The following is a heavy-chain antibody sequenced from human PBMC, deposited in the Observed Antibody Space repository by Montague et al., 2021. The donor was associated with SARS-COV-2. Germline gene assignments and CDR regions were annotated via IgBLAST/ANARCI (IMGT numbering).Heavy chain of an antibody. CDR2: IYSSGST. Sequence: SETLSLTCTVSGASISSSSYYWGWIRQPSGKGLEWIGRIYSSGSTYYNPSLKSRVTISVDTSKNQFSLNLSSVTAADTAVYYCARGCSGYDDPTGFDAWGQGTLVTVSS. CDR3: ARGCSGYDDPTGFDA. D-gene: IGHD5-12*01. V-gene: IGHV4-39*01. CDR1: GASISSSSYY. J-gene: IGHJ5*02.